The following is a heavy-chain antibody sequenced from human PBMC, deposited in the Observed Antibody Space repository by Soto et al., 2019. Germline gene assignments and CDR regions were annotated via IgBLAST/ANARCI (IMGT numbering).Heavy chain of an antibody. CDR3: VRVVGGGSYYFDY. V-gene: IGHV4-59*01. Sequence: QVQLQESGPGLVKPSETLSLTCTVSGGSISSYYWSWIRQPPGKGLEWIGYIYYSGSTNYNPSLKSRVTISVDTSKNQFSLKLSSVTAADTAVYYCVRVVGGGSYYFDYWGQGTLVTVSS. D-gene: IGHD1-26*01. CDR2: IYYSGST. J-gene: IGHJ4*02. CDR1: GGSISSYY.